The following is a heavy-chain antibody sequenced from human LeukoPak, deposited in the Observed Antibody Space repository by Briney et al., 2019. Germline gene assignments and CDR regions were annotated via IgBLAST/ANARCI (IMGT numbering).Heavy chain of an antibody. CDR3: AKAYYGSGSPLDWFDP. V-gene: IGHV3-30*18. Sequence: GRSLRLSCAASGFTFSSYGMHWVRQAPGKGLEWVAIIPYDGSKKYYGDSVKGRFTISRDNSKNTLYLQMNSLRAEDTAVYYCAKAYYGSGSPLDWFDPWGQGTLVTVSS. CDR1: GFTFSSYG. D-gene: IGHD3-10*01. CDR2: IPYDGSKK. J-gene: IGHJ5*02.